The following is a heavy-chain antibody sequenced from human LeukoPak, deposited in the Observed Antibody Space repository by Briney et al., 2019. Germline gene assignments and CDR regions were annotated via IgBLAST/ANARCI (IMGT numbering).Heavy chain of an antibody. CDR1: GFTFSDYY. J-gene: IGHJ5*02. D-gene: IGHD2-15*01. Sequence: NPGGSLRLSCAASGFTFSDYYMSWIRQAPGRGLEWVSYISSSSSYTDYADSVKGRFTISRDNAKNSLFLQMNSLRAEDTAVYYCARWHQGCSGGSCYSDWFDPWGQGALVTVSS. CDR3: ARWHQGCSGGSCYSDWFDP. CDR2: ISSSSSYT. V-gene: IGHV3-11*03.